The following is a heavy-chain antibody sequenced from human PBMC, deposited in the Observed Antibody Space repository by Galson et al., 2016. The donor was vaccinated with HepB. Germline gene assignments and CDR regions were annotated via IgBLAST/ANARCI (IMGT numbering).Heavy chain of an antibody. Sequence: SLRLSCAASGFTFNNYGFHWVRQAPGKGLEWVAVIWSDGTNKYYADSVKGRFTISRDNSKNTLYLQMTSLRAEETAVYYCARSQVGDAFDLWGQGPMVTVSS. CDR3: ARSQVGDAFDL. CDR1: GFTFNNYG. CDR2: IWSDGTNK. J-gene: IGHJ3*01. V-gene: IGHV3-33*01.